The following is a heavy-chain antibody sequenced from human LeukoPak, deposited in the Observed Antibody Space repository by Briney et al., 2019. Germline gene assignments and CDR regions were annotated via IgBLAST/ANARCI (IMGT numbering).Heavy chain of an antibody. V-gene: IGHV3-73*01. CDR3: TRLPSSGYLFDY. CDR2: IRSKANSYAT. Sequence: PGGSLRLSCAASGFTFRGSAMHWVRQASGKGLEWVGRIRSKANSYATAYAASVKGRFTISRDDSKNTAYLQMNSLKTEDTAVYYCTRLPSSGYLFDYWGQGTLVTVSS. J-gene: IGHJ4*02. CDR1: GFTFRGSA. D-gene: IGHD3-22*01.